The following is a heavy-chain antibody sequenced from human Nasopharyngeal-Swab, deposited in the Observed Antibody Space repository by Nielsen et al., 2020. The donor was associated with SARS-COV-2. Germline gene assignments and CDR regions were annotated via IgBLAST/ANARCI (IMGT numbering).Heavy chain of an antibody. J-gene: IGHJ4*02. CDR2: ITSSSTYM. CDR3: ASRPRAGY. V-gene: IGHV3-21*01. Sequence: WIRQPPGKGLEWVSSITSSSTYMYYTDSVEGRSTISRDNAKNSLFLQMNSLRGEDTAVYYCASRPRAGYWGQGTLVTVSS.